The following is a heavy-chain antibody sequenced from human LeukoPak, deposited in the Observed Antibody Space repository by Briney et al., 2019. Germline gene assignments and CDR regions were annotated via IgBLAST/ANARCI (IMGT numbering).Heavy chain of an antibody. D-gene: IGHD6-13*01. CDR3: ARGYSSSWYYGAEYFQH. Sequence: SETLPLTCTVSGGSISSSSYYWGWIRQPPGKGLEWIGSIYYSGSTYYNPSLKSRVTISVDTSKNQFSLKLSSVTAADTAVYYCARGYSSSWYYGAEYFQHWGQGTLVTVSS. J-gene: IGHJ1*01. CDR1: GGSISSSSYY. V-gene: IGHV4-39*07. CDR2: IYYSGST.